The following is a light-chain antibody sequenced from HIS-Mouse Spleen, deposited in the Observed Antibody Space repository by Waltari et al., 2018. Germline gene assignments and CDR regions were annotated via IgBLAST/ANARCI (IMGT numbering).Light chain of an antibody. Sequence: SYELTQPPSVSVSPGQTARITCSGDALPKKYAYWYQQKSGQAPVLVIYEDSKRPSGIPERVGSSSGTMATLTISGAQVEDEADYYCYSTDSSGNHRVFGGGTKLTVL. CDR3: YSTDSSGNHRV. V-gene: IGLV3-10*01. CDR2: EDS. CDR1: ALPKKY. J-gene: IGLJ2*01.